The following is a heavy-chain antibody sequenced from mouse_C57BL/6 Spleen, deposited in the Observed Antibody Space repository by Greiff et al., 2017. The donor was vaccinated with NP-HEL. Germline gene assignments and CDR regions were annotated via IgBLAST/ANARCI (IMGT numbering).Heavy chain of an antibody. CDR1: GFSFTSYG. V-gene: IGHV2-2*01. CDR2: ICSGGST. D-gene: IGHD1-1*01. CDR3: AREVLRSHYFDY. Sequence: QVQLQQSGPGLVQPSQSLSITCTVSGFSFTSYGVHWVRQSPGKGLEWLGVICSGGSTDYNAAFISRLSISKDNSKSQVFFKMNSLQADDTAIYYCAREVLRSHYFDYWGQGTTLTVSS. J-gene: IGHJ2*01.